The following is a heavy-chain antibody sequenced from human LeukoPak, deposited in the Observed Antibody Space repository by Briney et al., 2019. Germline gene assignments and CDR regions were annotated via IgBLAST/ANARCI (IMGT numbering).Heavy chain of an antibody. Sequence: GGSLRLSCATSGFTIINAWMTWVRQAPGQGQDRVGRITSKSDGGTIDYAAPVKGRFTISRDDSKNTLYLQMNSLRTDDTAVYYCIPIRDIDFDSWGQGTLVTVSS. CDR1: GFTIINAW. CDR3: IPIRDIDFDS. CDR2: ITSKSDGGTI. D-gene: IGHD4-17*01. V-gene: IGHV3-15*01. J-gene: IGHJ4*02.